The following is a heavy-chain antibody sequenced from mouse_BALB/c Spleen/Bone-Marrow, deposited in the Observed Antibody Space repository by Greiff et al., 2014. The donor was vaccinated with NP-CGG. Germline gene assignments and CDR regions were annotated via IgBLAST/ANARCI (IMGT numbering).Heavy chain of an antibody. CDR1: GFTFNTYA. CDR2: IRSKSNNYAT. V-gene: IGHV10-1*02. Sequence: EVQGVESGGGLVQPKGSLKLSCAASGFTFNTYAMNWVRQAPGKGLEWVARIRSKSNNYATYYADSVKDRFTISRDDSQNMLYMQMNNLKTEDTAMYYCVRHGYFGNYYYALDYWGQGTSVTDSS. CDR3: VRHGYFGNYYYALDY. J-gene: IGHJ4*01. D-gene: IGHD2-1*01.